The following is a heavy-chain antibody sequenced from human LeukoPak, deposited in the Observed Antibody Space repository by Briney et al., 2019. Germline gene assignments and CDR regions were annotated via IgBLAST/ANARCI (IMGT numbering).Heavy chain of an antibody. Sequence: ASVKVSCKASGYTFTGYYMHWVRQAPGQGLEWMGWINPNSGGTNYAQKFQGRVTMTRDTSISTAYMELSELRSDDTAVYYCARVPAAIGPYYYYMDVWGKGTTVTVSS. J-gene: IGHJ6*03. CDR3: ARVPAAIGPYYYYMDV. D-gene: IGHD2-2*02. V-gene: IGHV1-2*02. CDR1: GYTFTGYY. CDR2: INPNSGGT.